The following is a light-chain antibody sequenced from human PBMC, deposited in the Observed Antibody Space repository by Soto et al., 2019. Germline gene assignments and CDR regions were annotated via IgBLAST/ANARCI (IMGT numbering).Light chain of an antibody. V-gene: IGLV1-44*01. CDR3: ATWDASPNGPV. CDR2: SHD. CDR1: NSNIGSYT. J-gene: IGLJ3*02. Sequence: QAVVTQPPSASGTPGQRVTISCSGSNSNIGSYTVHWYQQLPGTSPKLLIYSHDQRPSGVPDRFSGSKSGTSASLAISGLQSEDEADYYCATWDASPNGPVFGGGTKLTVL.